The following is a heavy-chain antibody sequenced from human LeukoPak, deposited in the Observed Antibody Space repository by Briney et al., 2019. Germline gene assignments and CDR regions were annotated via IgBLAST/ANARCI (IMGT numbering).Heavy chain of an antibody. CDR2: ISYDGSNK. CDR3: ARDRDSRGYYYPY. CDR1: GFAFDDSA. D-gene: IGHD3-22*01. J-gene: IGHJ4*02. V-gene: IGHV3-30-3*01. Sequence: GGSLRLSCAASGFAFDDSAMHWVRQVPGKGLEWVAVISYDGSNKYYADSVKGRFTISRDNSKNTLYLQMNSLRAEDTAVYYCARDRDSRGYYYPYWGQGTLVTVSS.